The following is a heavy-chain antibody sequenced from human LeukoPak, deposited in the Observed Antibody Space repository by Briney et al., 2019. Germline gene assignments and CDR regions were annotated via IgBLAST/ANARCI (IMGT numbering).Heavy chain of an antibody. D-gene: IGHD1/OR15-1a*01. Sequence: EESLKISCKGSGYSFTSYWIGWVRQMPGKGLEWMGIIYPGDSDTRYSPSFQGQVTISADKSISTAYLQWSSLKASDTAMYYCARRRSTNKYYYYYYMDVWGKGTTVTVSS. CDR2: IYPGDSDT. CDR3: ARRRSTNKYYYYYYMDV. J-gene: IGHJ6*03. V-gene: IGHV5-51*01. CDR1: GYSFTSYW.